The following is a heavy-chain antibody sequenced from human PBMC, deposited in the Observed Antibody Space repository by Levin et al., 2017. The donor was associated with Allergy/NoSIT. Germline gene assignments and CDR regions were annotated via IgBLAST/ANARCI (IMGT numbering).Heavy chain of an antibody. CDR2: ISSSGGSS. D-gene: IGHD2-2*01. V-gene: IGHV3-23*01. CDR3: AKVSPTRLVTVAIPDY. CDR1: GFTFSTSA. Sequence: GESLKISCAASGFTFSTSAMNWVRQAPGKGLEWVSGISSSGGSSYYADSVKGRFTISRDNSKNTLYLQMNSLRAEDTAVYYCAKVSPTRLVTVAIPDYWGQGTLVTVSS. J-gene: IGHJ4*02.